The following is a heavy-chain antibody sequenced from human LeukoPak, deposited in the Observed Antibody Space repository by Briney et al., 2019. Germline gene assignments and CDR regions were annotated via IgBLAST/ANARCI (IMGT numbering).Heavy chain of an antibody. Sequence: GGSLRLSCAASGFTFSSYSMNWVRQARGKGLEWVSSISSSSSYIYYADSVKGRFTISRDNAKNSLYLQMNSLRAEDTAVYYCARKRGAAAASFDYWGQGTLVTVSS. CDR1: GFTFSSYS. CDR2: ISSSSSYI. V-gene: IGHV3-21*01. D-gene: IGHD6-13*01. J-gene: IGHJ4*02. CDR3: ARKRGAAAASFDY.